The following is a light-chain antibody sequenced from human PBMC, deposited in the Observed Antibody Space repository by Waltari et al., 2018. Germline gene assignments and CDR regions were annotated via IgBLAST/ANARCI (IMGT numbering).Light chain of an antibody. CDR2: RNN. V-gene: IGLV1-47*01. CDR1: SSNIGSNY. CDR3: AAWDDSLSAYWV. J-gene: IGLJ3*02. Sequence: QSVLTQPPSASGTPGQRVTISCSGSSSNIGSNYVYWYQQLPRTAPKLLIYRNNQRPSGVPDRFSGSKSGTSASLAISGLRSEDEADYYCAAWDDSLSAYWVFGGGTKLTVL.